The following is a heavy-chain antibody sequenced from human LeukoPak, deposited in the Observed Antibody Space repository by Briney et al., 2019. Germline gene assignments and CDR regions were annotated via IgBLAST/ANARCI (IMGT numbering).Heavy chain of an antibody. CDR3: ARVEVSSWLFDY. D-gene: IGHD6-13*01. CDR1: GYTFTSYY. CDR2: INPSGGST. Sequence: GASVKVSCKASGYTFTSYYMHWVRQAPGQWLEWMGIINPSGGSTSYAQKFQGRVTMTRDTSISTAYMELSRLRSEDTAVYYCARVEVSSWLFDYWGQGTLVTVSS. J-gene: IGHJ4*02. V-gene: IGHV1-46*01.